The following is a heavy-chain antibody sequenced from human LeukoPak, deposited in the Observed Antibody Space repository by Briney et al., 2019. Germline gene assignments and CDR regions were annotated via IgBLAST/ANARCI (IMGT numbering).Heavy chain of an antibody. V-gene: IGHV4-39*01. Sequence: SETLSLTCTVSGGSLSSSNYYWGWTRHPPGKGLEWIGSIYYSGSTYYNPSLKSRVTISVDTSKNQFSLKVSSVTAADTAVYYCARHSSSTSPDRYWGQGTLVTVSS. CDR2: IYYSGST. J-gene: IGHJ4*02. CDR1: GGSLSSSNYY. D-gene: IGHD2-2*01. CDR3: ARHSSSTSPDRY.